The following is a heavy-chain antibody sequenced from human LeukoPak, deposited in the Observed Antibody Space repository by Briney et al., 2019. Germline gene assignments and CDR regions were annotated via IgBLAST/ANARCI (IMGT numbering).Heavy chain of an antibody. Sequence: SETLSLTCAVYGGSFRGYYWSWIRQPPGKGLEWIGEINHSGSTNYNPSLKSRVTISVDTSKNQFSLKLSSVTAADTAVYYCATYYESSGYRFDYWGQGALVTVSS. J-gene: IGHJ4*02. CDR3: ATYYESSGYRFDY. V-gene: IGHV4-34*01. CDR1: GGSFRGYY. CDR2: INHSGST. D-gene: IGHD3-22*01.